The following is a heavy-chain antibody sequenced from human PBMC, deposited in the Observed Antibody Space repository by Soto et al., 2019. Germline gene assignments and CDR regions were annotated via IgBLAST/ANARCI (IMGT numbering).Heavy chain of an antibody. D-gene: IGHD2-2*01. CDR3: ARGCSSTSCYYYYYYMDV. V-gene: IGHV3-7*01. Sequence: PGGPLRLSCAASGVTFSSYWMSWVRQAPGKGLEWVANIKQDGSEKYYVDSVKGRFTISRDNAKNSLYLQMNSRRAEDTAVYYCARGCSSTSCYYYYYYMDVWGKGTTVTVSS. CDR2: IKQDGSEK. CDR1: GVTFSSYW. J-gene: IGHJ6*03.